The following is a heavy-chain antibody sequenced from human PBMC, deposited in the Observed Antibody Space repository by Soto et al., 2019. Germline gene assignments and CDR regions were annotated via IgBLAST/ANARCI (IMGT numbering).Heavy chain of an antibody. CDR2: ITSSGV. D-gene: IGHD3-10*01. J-gene: IGHJ4*02. CDR1: GFTFSSYH. Sequence: PVGSLRLSCVASGFTFSSYHMNWVRQAPGKGLEWVSSITSSGVYYRDSVKGRFTISGDNAKNSLYLQMNSLRAEDTAVYYCARDPSGSGPDFDYWGQGILVTVSS. V-gene: IGHV3-21*01. CDR3: ARDPSGSGPDFDY.